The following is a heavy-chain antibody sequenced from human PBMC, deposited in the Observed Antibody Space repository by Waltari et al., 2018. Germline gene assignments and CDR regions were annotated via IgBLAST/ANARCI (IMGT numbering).Heavy chain of an antibody. CDR2: MNPNSGGT. J-gene: IGHJ4*02. CDR1: GSPFTDYY. Sequence: QVQLVQSGAAVKQSGASVKVSCTASGSPFTDYYMHWVRQAPGQGLEWVGWMNPNSGGTNYAQKFQGRVTLTRDTSITTAYMELSSLRSDDTAVYYCATYLRSSGSYSLIYWGQGTLVTVSS. CDR3: ATYLRSSGSYSLIY. V-gene: IGHV1-2*02. D-gene: IGHD1-26*01.